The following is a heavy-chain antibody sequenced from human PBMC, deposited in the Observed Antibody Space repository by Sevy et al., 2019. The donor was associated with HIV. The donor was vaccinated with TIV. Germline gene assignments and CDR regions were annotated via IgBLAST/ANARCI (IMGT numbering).Heavy chain of an antibody. J-gene: IGHJ3*02. CDR1: EFTFSSYE. CDR3: ARVDTATAGYAFDI. D-gene: IGHD5-18*01. CDR2: ISSSGSLI. Sequence: GGSLRLSCAASEFTFSSYEMNWVRQAPGKGLEWVSYISSSGSLIYYADSVKGRFTISRDNAKNSLYLQMNSLRAEDTAVYYCARVDTATAGYAFDISGQGTMVTVSS. V-gene: IGHV3-48*03.